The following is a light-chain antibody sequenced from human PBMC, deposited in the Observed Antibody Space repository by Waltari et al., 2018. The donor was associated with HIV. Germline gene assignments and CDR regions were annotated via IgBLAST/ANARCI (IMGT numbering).Light chain of an antibody. CDR1: QSISSW. Sequence: DIQMTQSPSTLSASVGAIVSITCRASQSISSWLAWYQQKPGKAPKLLIYKASSLERGVPSRFSGSGSGTEFTLTISSLQPDDFAAYYCQQYNSYMGTFGQGTKVEIK. CDR3: QQYNSYMGT. CDR2: KAS. V-gene: IGKV1-5*03. J-gene: IGKJ1*01.